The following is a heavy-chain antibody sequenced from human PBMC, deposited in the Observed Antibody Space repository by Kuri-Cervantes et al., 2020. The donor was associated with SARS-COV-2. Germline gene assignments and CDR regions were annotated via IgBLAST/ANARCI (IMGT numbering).Heavy chain of an antibody. Sequence: SQTLSLTCAVSGGSFSGYYWSWIRQPPGKGLEWIGEINHSGSTNYNPSLKSRVTISVDTSKNPFSLKLSSVTAADTAVYYCARAPSSWNYSGWYFDLWGRGTLVTVSS. D-gene: IGHD1-7*01. CDR3: ARAPSSWNYSGWYFDL. J-gene: IGHJ2*01. V-gene: IGHV4-34*01. CDR2: INHSGST. CDR1: GGSFSGYY.